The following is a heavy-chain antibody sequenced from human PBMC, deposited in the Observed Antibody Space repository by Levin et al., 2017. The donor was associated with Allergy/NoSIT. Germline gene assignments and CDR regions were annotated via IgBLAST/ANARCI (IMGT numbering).Heavy chain of an antibody. D-gene: IGHD2-21*01. V-gene: IGHV1-2*02. CDR2: INPKSGGT. CDR3: AREHEDLLVNPPPATSDY. Sequence: ASVKVSCKTSGYIFSDYYMQWVRQAPGQGLEWMGWINPKSGGTRYAPKFQGRVTMTRDTSINTAFLELSSLRSDDTAVYYCAREHEDLLVNPPPATSDYWGQGTLVTVSS. J-gene: IGHJ4*02. CDR1: GYIFSDYY.